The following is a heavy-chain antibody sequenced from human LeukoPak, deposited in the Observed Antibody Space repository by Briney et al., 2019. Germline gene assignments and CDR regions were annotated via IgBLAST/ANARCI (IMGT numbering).Heavy chain of an antibody. D-gene: IGHD3-3*01. Sequence: SETLSLTCTVSGGSISSSSYYWGWIRQPPGKGLEWIGSIYYSGSIYYNPSLKSRVTMSVDTSKNQFSLKLSSVTAAYTAVYYCARGIAGPTTIFGGRYYYYYYMDVWGKGTTVTVSS. CDR2: IYYSGSI. V-gene: IGHV4-39*07. CDR1: GGSISSSSYY. CDR3: ARGIAGPTTIFGGRYYYYYYMDV. J-gene: IGHJ6*03.